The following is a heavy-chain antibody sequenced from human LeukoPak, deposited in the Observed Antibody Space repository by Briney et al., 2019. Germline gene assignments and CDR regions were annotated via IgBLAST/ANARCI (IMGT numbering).Heavy chain of an antibody. Sequence: GGSLRLSCVASGFTFSSYWMHWVRQAPGKGLVWVSRINSDGSSTSYADSVKGRFTISRDNAKNTLYLQMNSLRAEDTAVYYCARGGYCSSTSCYTVPYYMDVWGKGTTVTVSS. J-gene: IGHJ6*03. V-gene: IGHV3-74*01. CDR1: GFTFSSYW. CDR2: INSDGSST. CDR3: ARGGYCSSTSCYTVPYYMDV. D-gene: IGHD2-2*02.